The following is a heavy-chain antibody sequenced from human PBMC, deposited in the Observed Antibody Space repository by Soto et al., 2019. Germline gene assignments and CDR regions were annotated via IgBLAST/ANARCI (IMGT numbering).Heavy chain of an antibody. CDR2: IIPIFGTA. Sequence: QVQLVQSGAEVKKPGSSVKVSCKASGGTFSSYAISWVRQAPGQGLEWMGGIIPIFGTANYAQKFQGRVTITADESTSTAYLGRSSLRSEDTAVYYCARAWIVVAATRYYYYYGMDVWGQGTTVTVSS. J-gene: IGHJ6*02. D-gene: IGHD2-15*01. CDR3: ARAWIVVAATRYYYYYGMDV. V-gene: IGHV1-69*12. CDR1: GGTFSSYA.